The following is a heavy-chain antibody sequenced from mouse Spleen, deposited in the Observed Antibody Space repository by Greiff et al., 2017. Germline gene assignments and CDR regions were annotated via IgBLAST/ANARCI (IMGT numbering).Heavy chain of an antibody. D-gene: IGHD2-12*01. V-gene: IGHV1-64*01. CDR2: IHPNSGST. CDR1: GYTFTSYW. Sequence: QVQLQQPGAELVKPGASVKLSCKASGYTFTSYWMHWVKQRPGQGLEWIGMIHPNSGSTNYNEKFKSKATLTVDKSSSTAYMQLSSLTSEDSAVYYCARDGYYSYYSYGDYFDYWGQGTTLTVSS. J-gene: IGHJ2*01. CDR3: ARDGYYSYYSYGDYFDY.